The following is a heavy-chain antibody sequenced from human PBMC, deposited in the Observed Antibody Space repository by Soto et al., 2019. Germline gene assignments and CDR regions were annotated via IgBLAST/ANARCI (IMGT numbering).Heavy chain of an antibody. J-gene: IGHJ6*02. CDR1: GFSLSTSGVG. CDR2: IYWDDDK. CDR3: AHRRGVRGVMIPHDDYYGMDV. D-gene: IGHD3-10*01. Sequence: QITLKESGPTLVKPTQTLTLTCTFSGFSLSTSGVGVGWIRQPPGKALEWLALIYWDDDKRYSPSLKSRLTITKDTSKNQVVLTMTSIDPVDTATYCCAHRRGVRGVMIPHDDYYGMDVWGQGTTVTVSS. V-gene: IGHV2-5*02.